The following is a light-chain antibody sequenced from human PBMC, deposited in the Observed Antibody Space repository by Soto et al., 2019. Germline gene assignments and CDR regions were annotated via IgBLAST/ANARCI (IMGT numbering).Light chain of an antibody. CDR3: QQFGSSPPRYT. CDR1: RRIGNNY. J-gene: IGKJ2*01. V-gene: IGKV3-20*01. CDR2: ATS. Sequence: EIVLTQSPGTLSLSPGERATLSCRASRRIGNNYLAWYHQQPGQAPRLLIYATSSRATGIPDRFSGSGSGTDFTLTISRLAPEDFAVYYCQQFGSSPPRYTFGQGTKLEIK.